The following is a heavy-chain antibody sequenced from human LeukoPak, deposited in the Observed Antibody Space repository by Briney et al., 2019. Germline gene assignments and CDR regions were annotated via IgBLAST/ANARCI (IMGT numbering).Heavy chain of an antibody. D-gene: IGHD5-12*01. CDR2: ISGSGGST. CDR3: ADDSGYDGAC. V-gene: IGHV3-23*01. CDR1: GFTFSSYA. Sequence: GGSLRLSCAASGFTFSSYAMRWVRQAPGKGLEGVSAISGSGGSTYYADSVRGRFTISRDNSKNTLYLQMDSLRAEDTSVYYCADDSGYDGACWGQATLVTVPS. J-gene: IGHJ4*02.